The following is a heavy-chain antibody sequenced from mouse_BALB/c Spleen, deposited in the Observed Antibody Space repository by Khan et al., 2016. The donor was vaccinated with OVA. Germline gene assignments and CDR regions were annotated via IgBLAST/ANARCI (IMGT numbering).Heavy chain of an antibody. Sequence: EVKLLESGPGLVKPSQSLSLTCTVTGYSITSDYAWNWIRQFPGNKLEWMGYISYSGSTTYNPSLKSRISITRDTSKHQFFLQLNSVTTEDTATYDCARWFTYWGQGTLVTVSA. CDR1: GYSITSDYA. CDR2: ISYSGST. CDR3: ARWFTY. V-gene: IGHV3-2*02. J-gene: IGHJ3*01.